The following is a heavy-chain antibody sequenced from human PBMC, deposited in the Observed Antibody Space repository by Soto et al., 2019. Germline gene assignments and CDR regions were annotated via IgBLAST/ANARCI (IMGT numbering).Heavy chain of an antibody. J-gene: IGHJ4*02. CDR1: GFTFSSYW. CDR2: INTDGSST. Sequence: EVQLVESGGGLVQPGGSLRLYCGACGFTFSSYWMHWVRQVPGKGLVWVSHINTDGSSTSYADSVRGRFTISRDNAENTLYLQMNSLRDEDTAVYHCVKGGWGGGSWYYYDYRGQGTPVIVSS. D-gene: IGHD2-15*01. V-gene: IGHV3-74*01. CDR3: VKGGWGGGSWYYYDY.